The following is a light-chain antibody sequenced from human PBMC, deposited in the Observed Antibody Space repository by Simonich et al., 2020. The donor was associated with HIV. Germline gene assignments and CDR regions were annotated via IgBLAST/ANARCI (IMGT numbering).Light chain of an antibody. J-gene: IGKJ2*01. V-gene: IGKV3-15*01. CDR1: QSVSSN. Sequence: EIVLTQSPATLSVSPGERATLSCRASQSVSSNLAWYQQKPGQAPRLLILGSSTRATGIPARFSGSGSGTEFTLTISSMQSEDFAVYYCQQYNNWPYTFGQGTKLEIK. CDR3: QQYNNWPYT. CDR2: GSS.